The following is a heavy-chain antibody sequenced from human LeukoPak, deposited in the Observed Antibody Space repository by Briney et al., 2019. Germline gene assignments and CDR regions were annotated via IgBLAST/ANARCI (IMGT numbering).Heavy chain of an antibody. CDR2: ISGSGGST. V-gene: IGHV3-23*01. CDR1: GFTFSSYA. D-gene: IGHD2-15*01. CDR3: AKDIVVGPRLTYYYCGMDV. Sequence: GGSLRLSCAASGFTFSSYAMSWVRQAPGKGLEWVSAISGSGGSTYYADSVKGRFTISRDNSKNTLYLQMNSLRAEDTAVYYCAKDIVVGPRLTYYYCGMDVWGQGTTVTVSS. J-gene: IGHJ6*02.